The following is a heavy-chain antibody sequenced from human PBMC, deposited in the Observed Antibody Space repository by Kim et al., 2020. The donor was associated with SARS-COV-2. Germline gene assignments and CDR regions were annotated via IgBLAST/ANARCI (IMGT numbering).Heavy chain of an antibody. V-gene: IGHV3-21*01. Sequence: GGSLRLSCAASGFTFSSYSMNWVRQAPGKGLEWVSSISSSSSYIYYADSVKGRFTISRDNAKNSLYLQMNSLRAEDTAVYYCARDFYGDEYYYYGMDVWGQGTTVTVSS. CDR3: ARDFYGDEYYYYGMDV. CDR2: ISSSSSYI. D-gene: IGHD4-17*01. J-gene: IGHJ6*02. CDR1: GFTFSSYS.